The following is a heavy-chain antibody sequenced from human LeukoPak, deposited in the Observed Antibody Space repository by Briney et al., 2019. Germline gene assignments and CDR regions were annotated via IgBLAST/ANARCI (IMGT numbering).Heavy chain of an antibody. J-gene: IGHJ4*02. V-gene: IGHV1-46*01. D-gene: IGHD1-26*01. CDR2: INPSGGST. CDR1: GYIFTTNY. Sequence: ASVKVSCKASGYIFTTNYMYWVRQAPGQGLEWMGIINPSGGSTSYAQKFQGRVTMTRDTSTSTVYMELSSLRSEDTAVYYCAREVGPYYFDYWGQGTLVTVSS. CDR3: AREVGPYYFDY.